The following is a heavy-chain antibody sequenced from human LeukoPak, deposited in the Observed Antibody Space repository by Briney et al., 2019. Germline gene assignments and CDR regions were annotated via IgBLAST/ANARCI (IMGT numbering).Heavy chain of an antibody. CDR2: IDGDGSST. D-gene: IGHD1-26*01. Sequence: PGGSLRLSCAASGFTFSRYWMHWVRQVPGKGLVWVSRIDGDGSSTSYADFVKGRFTISRDNAHNTLYLQMNSLRVEDTAVYYCIRDYGAVGATNAFDIWGQGTMVTVSS. J-gene: IGHJ3*02. CDR3: IRDYGAVGATNAFDI. CDR1: GFTFSRYW. V-gene: IGHV3-74*01.